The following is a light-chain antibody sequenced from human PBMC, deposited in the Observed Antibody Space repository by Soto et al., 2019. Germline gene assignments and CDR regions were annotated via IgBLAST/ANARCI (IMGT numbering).Light chain of an antibody. Sequence: QAVVTQPPSVSAAPGQKVTISCSGSSSNIGGNSVSWYQQLPGTAPKLLIYDDDKRPSGIPDRFSGSKSGTSATLGITGFQTGDEADYYCGSWDSSLSAYVFATGTK. J-gene: IGLJ1*01. CDR1: SSNIGGNS. CDR3: GSWDSSLSAYV. V-gene: IGLV1-51*01. CDR2: DDD.